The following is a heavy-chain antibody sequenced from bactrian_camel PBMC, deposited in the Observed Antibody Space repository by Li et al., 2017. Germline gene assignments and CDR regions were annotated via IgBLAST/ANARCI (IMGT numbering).Heavy chain of an antibody. V-gene: IGHV3-2*01. CDR2: ILISGHT. CDR1: GFTFSGNY. J-gene: IGHJ4*01. CDR3: AADPRAYGGRWRDADDRCELYDYHY. Sequence: VQLVESGGGLVQPGGSLRLSCTASGFTFSGNYMNWVRQAPGKGLEWISTILISGHTYYADSVKGRFTITRDNAGNTLYLRMNSLKPEDTGMYYCAADPRAYGGRWRDADDRCELYDYHYWGQGTQVTVS. D-gene: IGHD6*01.